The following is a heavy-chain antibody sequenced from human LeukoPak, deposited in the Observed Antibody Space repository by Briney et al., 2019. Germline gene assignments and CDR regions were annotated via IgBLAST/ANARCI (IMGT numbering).Heavy chain of an antibody. Sequence: GASVKVSCKASGGTFSSYAISWVRQAPGQGLEWMGWINPNSGGTNYAQKFQGRVTMTRDTSISTAYMELSRLRSDDTAVYYCAKYSSSWAFDYWGQGTLVTVSS. CDR1: GGTFSSYA. V-gene: IGHV1-2*02. CDR2: INPNSGGT. CDR3: AKYSSSWAFDY. D-gene: IGHD6-13*01. J-gene: IGHJ4*02.